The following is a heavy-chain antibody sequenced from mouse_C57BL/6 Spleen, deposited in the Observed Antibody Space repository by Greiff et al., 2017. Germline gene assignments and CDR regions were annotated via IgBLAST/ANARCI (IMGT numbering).Heavy chain of an antibody. CDR2: IYPRSGNT. D-gene: IGHD1-1*01. J-gene: IGHJ1*03. Sequence: QVQLQQSGAELARPGASVKLSCKASGYTFTSYGISWVKQRTGQGLEWIGEIYPRSGNTYYNEKFKGKATLTADKSSSTAYMELRSLTSEDSAVYFWARNGYCGRDWYFEVWGTGTTVTVSS. V-gene: IGHV1-81*01. CDR1: GYTFTSYG. CDR3: ARNGYCGRDWYFEV.